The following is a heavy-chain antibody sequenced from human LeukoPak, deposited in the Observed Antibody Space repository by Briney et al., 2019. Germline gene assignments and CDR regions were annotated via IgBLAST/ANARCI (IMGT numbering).Heavy chain of an antibody. V-gene: IGHV4-39*01. D-gene: IGHD2-8*01. CDR1: GGSISSSNYY. CDR3: ARPHCTNGVCYRDFDY. Sequence: PSETLSLTCTVSGGSISSSNYYWGWIRQPPGKGLEWIGSIYYTGSTYYNPSLKSRVTISVDTSKNQFSLKLSSVTAADTAVYYCARPHCTNGVCYRDFDYWGQGTLVTVSS. CDR2: IYYTGST. J-gene: IGHJ4*02.